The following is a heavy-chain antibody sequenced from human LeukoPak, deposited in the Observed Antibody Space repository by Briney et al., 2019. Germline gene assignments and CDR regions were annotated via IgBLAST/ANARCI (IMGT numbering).Heavy chain of an antibody. CDR3: ARGDWSGYYNRYYYYMDV. Sequence: SETLSLTCTVSGGSISSYYWSWIRQPAGKGLEWIGRIYTSGSTNYNPSLKSRVTMSVDTSKNQFSLKLSSVTAADTAVYYCARGDWSGYYNRYYYYMDVWGKGTTVTVSS. D-gene: IGHD3-3*01. J-gene: IGHJ6*03. CDR1: GGSISSYY. V-gene: IGHV4-4*07. CDR2: IYTSGST.